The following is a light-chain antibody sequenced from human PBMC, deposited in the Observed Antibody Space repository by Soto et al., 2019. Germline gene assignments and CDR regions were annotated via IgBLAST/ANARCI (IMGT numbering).Light chain of an antibody. CDR1: QGISSA. CDR2: DAS. Sequence: IQLTQSPSSRSASVGDRVTITCRASQGISSALAWYQQKPGRAPKLLIYDASNLEAGVPSRFRGSGSGTDFTFTISRLQPEDIATYYCQQYENLPTFGQGTRLEIK. J-gene: IGKJ5*01. V-gene: IGKV1-33*01. CDR3: QQYENLPT.